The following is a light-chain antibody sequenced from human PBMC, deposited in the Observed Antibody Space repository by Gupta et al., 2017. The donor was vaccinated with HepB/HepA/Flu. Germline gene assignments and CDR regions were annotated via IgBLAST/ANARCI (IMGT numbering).Light chain of an antibody. CDR1: QSLLHSNGYNY. CDR2: LGS. J-gene: IGKJ3*01. Sequence: DIVMTQSPLSLPVTPGEPASSSCRSSQSLLHSNGYNYLDWYLQKPGQSPQLLIYLGSNRASGVPDRFSGSGSGTDFTLKISRVEAEDVGVYYCMQALQTAGTFGHGTKVDIK. V-gene: IGKV2-28*01. CDR3: MQALQTAGT.